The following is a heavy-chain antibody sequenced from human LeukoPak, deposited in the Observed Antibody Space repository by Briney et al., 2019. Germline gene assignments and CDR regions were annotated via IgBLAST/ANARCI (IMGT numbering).Heavy chain of an antibody. D-gene: IGHD4-17*01. J-gene: IGHJ4*02. CDR3: AKGVSSYGDYGDVGY. V-gene: IGHV3-30*02. Sequence: PGGSLRLSCAASGFTFSTYVMHWVRQAPGKGLEWVAFIRYDGTNKYYADCVKGRFTISRDNSKNTLYLQMNSLRAEDTAVYYCAKGVSSYGDYGDVGYWGQGTLVTVSS. CDR1: GFTFSTYV. CDR2: IRYDGTNK.